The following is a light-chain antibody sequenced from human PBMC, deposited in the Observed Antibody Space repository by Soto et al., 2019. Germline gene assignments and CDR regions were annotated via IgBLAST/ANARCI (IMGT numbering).Light chain of an antibody. CDR1: QSVSRNF. V-gene: IGKV3-20*01. CDR3: QLYGDSGIT. Sequence: EIVLTQSPGTLSFSPGERATLSCRASQSVSRNFIAWYQQKPGQAPRLLIYGASTRATGSLDRFSGSGAGTDFTLTINRLEPEDFAVYHCQLYGDSGITFGGGTKGEIK. CDR2: GAS. J-gene: IGKJ4*01.